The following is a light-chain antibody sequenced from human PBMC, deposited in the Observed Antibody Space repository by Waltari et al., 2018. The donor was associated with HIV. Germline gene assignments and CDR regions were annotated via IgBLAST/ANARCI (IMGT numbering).Light chain of an antibody. CDR1: SSNVGKHY. CDR2: RNE. V-gene: IGLV1-47*01. CDR3: ASWDDALSSWL. J-gene: IGLJ6*01. Sequence: QSGLRQPPSTSRPPGQRVVLPCSGSSSNVGKHYVSWFQQLPGAAPRLLIYRNERRPSGVPDRCTAAESGTSASLVISWLRSDDEADYFCASWDDALSSWLFGGGTKLTVL.